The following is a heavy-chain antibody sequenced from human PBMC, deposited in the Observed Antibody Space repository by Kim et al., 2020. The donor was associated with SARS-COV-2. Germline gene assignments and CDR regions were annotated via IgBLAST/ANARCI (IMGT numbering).Heavy chain of an antibody. CDR3: AAPLDRS. V-gene: IGHV1-69*01. Sequence: ICGTANYAQKFQGRVTITADESTSTAYMELSGLRSDDTAVYYCAAPLDRSWGQGTLVTVSS. J-gene: IGHJ4*02. CDR2: ICGTA. D-gene: IGHD1-1*01.